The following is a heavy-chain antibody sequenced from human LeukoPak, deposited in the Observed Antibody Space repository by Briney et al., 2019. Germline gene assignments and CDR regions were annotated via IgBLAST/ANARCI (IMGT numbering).Heavy chain of an antibody. V-gene: IGHV4-30-2*03. CDR3: ARDWATVTELDY. CDR2: IYYSGST. Sequence: SQTLSLTCTVSAGSIISGGYYWSWIRQHPGNNMEWMGSIYYSGSTYYNPSLKSRVNISVDTSKNQFSLKLSSVTAADTAVYYCARDWATVTELDYWGQGTLVTVSS. J-gene: IGHJ4*02. CDR1: AGSIISGGYY. D-gene: IGHD4-17*01.